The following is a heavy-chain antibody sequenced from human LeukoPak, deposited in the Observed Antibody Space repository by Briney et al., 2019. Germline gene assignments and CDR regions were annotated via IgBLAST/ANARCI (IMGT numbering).Heavy chain of an antibody. D-gene: IGHD5-18*01. CDR1: GVSISSGDYY. Sequence: SETLSLTCTVSGVSISSGDYYWSWIRQPPGKGLECIGYIYHSGSTYYNPSLKSRVTISVDTSKNQFSLKLTSVTAADTAVYYCARWVGGYSYGYDYWGQGTLVTVSS. V-gene: IGHV4-30-4*01. CDR2: IYHSGST. CDR3: ARWVGGYSYGYDY. J-gene: IGHJ4*02.